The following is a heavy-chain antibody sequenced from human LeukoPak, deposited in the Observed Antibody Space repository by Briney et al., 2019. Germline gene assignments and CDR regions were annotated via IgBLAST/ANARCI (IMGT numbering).Heavy chain of an antibody. J-gene: IGHJ3*02. CDR2: MNPNSGNT. V-gene: IGHV1-8*01. Sequence: ASVKVSCKASGYTFTSFDINWVRQATGQGLEWMGWMNPNSGNTGYAQKFQGRVTMTRNTSISTAYMELSSLRSEDTAVYYCAREVGDYYAFDIWGQGTMVTVSS. D-gene: IGHD4-17*01. CDR3: AREVGDYYAFDI. CDR1: GYTFTSFD.